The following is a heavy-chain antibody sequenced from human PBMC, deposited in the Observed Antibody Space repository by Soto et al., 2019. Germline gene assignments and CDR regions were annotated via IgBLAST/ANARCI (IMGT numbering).Heavy chain of an antibody. CDR2: IYYSGST. CDR3: ARRLYYDSSGFEGGGMDV. V-gene: IGHV4-39*01. CDR1: GGSISSSSYY. J-gene: IGHJ6*02. D-gene: IGHD3-22*01. Sequence: SETLSLTCTVSGGSISSSSYYWGWIRQPPGKGLEWIGSIYYSGSTYYNPSLKSRVTISVDTTKNQFSLMLSSVTAADTAVYYCARRLYYDSSGFEGGGMDVWGQGTTVTVSS.